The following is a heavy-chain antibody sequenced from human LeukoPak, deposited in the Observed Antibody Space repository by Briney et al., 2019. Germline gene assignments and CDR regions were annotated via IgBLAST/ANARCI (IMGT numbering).Heavy chain of an antibody. J-gene: IGHJ4*02. CDR2: ISWNSGSV. V-gene: IGHV3-9*01. Sequence: GGSLRLSCAASGFTFDDYVMHWVRQAPGKGLEWVSGISWNSGSVDYADSVKGRFTISRDNAKNSLYLRMNSLRAEDTALYYCAKVSGYTYGYFDYWGQGTLVTVSS. CDR3: AKVSGYTYGYFDY. CDR1: GFTFDDYV. D-gene: IGHD5-18*01.